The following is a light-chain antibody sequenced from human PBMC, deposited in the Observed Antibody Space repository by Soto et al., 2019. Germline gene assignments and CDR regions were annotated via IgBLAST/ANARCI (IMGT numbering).Light chain of an antibody. J-gene: IGKJ1*01. V-gene: IGKV1-5*01. CDR3: QKYNSYCQT. CDR2: DAS. CDR1: QSISSW. Sequence: DIQMTQSPSTLSASVGDRVTITCRASQSISSWLAWYQQKPGKAPKLLIYDASSLESGVPSRFSGSGSGTEFTLTISSLQPDDFATYYCQKYNSYCQTFGQGTRVEIK.